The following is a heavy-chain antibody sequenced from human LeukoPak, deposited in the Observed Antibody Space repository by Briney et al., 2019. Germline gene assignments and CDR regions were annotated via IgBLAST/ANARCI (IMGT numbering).Heavy chain of an antibody. Sequence: GGSLRLSCAASGFTFSITGMTWVRQAPGKGLEGVSTISPSGENTHYPDSVKGRFTISRDNSKNTLSLEINGLRVDDTAVYYCARDAGGAWPFDYWGQGTRVTVSS. V-gene: IGHV3-23*01. J-gene: IGHJ4*02. CDR1: GFTFSITG. CDR3: ARDAGGAWPFDY. D-gene: IGHD4-17*01. CDR2: ISPSGENT.